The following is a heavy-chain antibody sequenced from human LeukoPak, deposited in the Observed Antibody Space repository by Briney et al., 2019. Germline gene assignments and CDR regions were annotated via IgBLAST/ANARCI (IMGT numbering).Heavy chain of an antibody. D-gene: IGHD6-13*01. CDR2: IKEEGSEK. CDR1: GFTFSRYW. V-gene: IGHV3-7*04. Sequence: GGSLRLSCAASGFTFSRYWMSWVRQAPGRGLEYMGNIKEEGSEKYYVDSVKGRFTSSRDNARNSLFLQMNSLRFDDRAVYYCARDTSAERGQQLANWGQGTLVTVSS. CDR3: ARDTSAERGQQLAN. J-gene: IGHJ4*02.